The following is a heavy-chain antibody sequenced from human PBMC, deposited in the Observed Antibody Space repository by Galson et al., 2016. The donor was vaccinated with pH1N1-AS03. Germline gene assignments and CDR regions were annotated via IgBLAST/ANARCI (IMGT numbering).Heavy chain of an antibody. V-gene: IGHV3-9*01. Sequence: SLRLSCAASGFTFHDYAMHWVRQAPGKGPEWVSGIAWNSGITGYGDSVKGRFTLSRDNAKNSLYLQMNSLKPEDTALYYCARAFGSGTEAFLLDFWGEGPLVTVTS. D-gene: IGHD3-10*01. CDR3: ARAFGSGTEAFLLDF. J-gene: IGHJ4*02. CDR2: IAWNSGIT. CDR1: GFTFHDYA.